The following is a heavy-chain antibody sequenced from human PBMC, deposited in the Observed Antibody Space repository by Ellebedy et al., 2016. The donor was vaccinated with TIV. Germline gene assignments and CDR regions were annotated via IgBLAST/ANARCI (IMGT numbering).Heavy chain of an antibody. J-gene: IGHJ6*02. V-gene: IGHV3-23*01. D-gene: IGHD3-10*01. CDR2: ISGTGGST. CDR3: AKCIGGTVRGAYYCYGLDV. CDR1: GFTFTNYV. Sequence: GGSLRLSCAASGFTFTNYVMYWVRQAPGKGLEWVSSISGTGGSTYYADPVRGRFTVSRDNSKNTLYLQMNSLRAEDTAVYYCAKCIGGTVRGAYYCYGLDVWGQGTTVTVSS.